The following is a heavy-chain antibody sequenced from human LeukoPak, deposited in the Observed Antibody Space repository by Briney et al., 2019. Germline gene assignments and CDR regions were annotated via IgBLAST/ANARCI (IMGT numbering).Heavy chain of an antibody. CDR1: GGSISSYY. J-gene: IGHJ4*02. Sequence: SETLSLTCTVSGGSISSYYWSWIRQPPGKGLEWIGYIYYSGSTNYNPSLKTRVTISTDTSKNHFSLNLNSVTAADTGVYYCVRGSRVYCGGDCYYYWGQGTLVTVSS. D-gene: IGHD2-21*02. V-gene: IGHV4-59*12. CDR2: IYYSGST. CDR3: VRGSRVYCGGDCYYY.